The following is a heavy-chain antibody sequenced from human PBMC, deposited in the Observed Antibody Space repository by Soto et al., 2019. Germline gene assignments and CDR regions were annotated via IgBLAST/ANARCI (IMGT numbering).Heavy chain of an antibody. V-gene: IGHV3-23*01. CDR3: XXXXXXXXXXIGFDY. CDR1: GFTFSSYA. Sequence: EVQLLESGGGLVQPGGSLRLSCAASGFTFSSYAMSWVRQAPGKGLEWVSAISGSGGSTYYADSVKGRFTISRDNSXXXXXXXXXXXXXXXXXXXXXXXXXXXXXXXIGFDYWGQGTLVTVSS. CDR2: ISGSGGST. J-gene: IGHJ4*02.